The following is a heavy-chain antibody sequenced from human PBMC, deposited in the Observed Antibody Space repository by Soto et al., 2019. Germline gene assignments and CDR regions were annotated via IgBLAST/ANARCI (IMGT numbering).Heavy chain of an antibody. Sequence: EVQLVQSGAEVKKPGESLKISCKGSGYSFTTYWIAWVRQMPERGLEWMGVIYPGDSDTRYSPSFQGQVTISADKSISTAYLHWSSLKASDTAIYYCARRLAATEHFDFWGQGTLVTVSS. J-gene: IGHJ4*02. D-gene: IGHD6-25*01. V-gene: IGHV5-51*01. CDR3: ARRLAATEHFDF. CDR2: IYPGDSDT. CDR1: GYSFTTYW.